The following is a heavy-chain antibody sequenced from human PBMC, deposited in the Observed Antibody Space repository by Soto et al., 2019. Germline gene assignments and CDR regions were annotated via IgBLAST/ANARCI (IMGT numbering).Heavy chain of an antibody. J-gene: IGHJ4*02. V-gene: IGHV3-23*01. Sequence: QXLTCAASGVTFSSYSMSWVLQAPGKGLEWVSAISGSGGSTYYADSVKGRFTISRDNSKNTLYLQMNSLRAEDTAVYYCAKCTCCEYCSGGDDYWGQGTLVTVSS. CDR2: ISGSGGST. D-gene: IGHD2-15*01. CDR1: GVTFSSYS. CDR3: AKCTCCEYCSGGDDY.